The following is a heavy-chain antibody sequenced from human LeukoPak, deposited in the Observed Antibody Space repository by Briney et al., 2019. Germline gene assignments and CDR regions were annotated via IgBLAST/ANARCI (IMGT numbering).Heavy chain of an antibody. CDR3: ACPGGYSYETYYYYGMDV. CDR2: ISGSGGST. Sequence: GGSLRLSCAASGFTFSSYAMSWVRQAPGKGLEWVSAISGSGGSTYYADSVKGRFTISRDNSKNTLYLQMNSLRAEDTAVYYCACPGGYSYETYYYYGMDVWGQGTTVTVSS. J-gene: IGHJ6*02. D-gene: IGHD5-18*01. V-gene: IGHV3-23*01. CDR1: GFTFSSYA.